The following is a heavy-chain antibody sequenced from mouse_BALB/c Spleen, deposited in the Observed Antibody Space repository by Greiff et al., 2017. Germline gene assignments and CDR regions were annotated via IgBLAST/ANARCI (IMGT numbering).Heavy chain of an antibody. D-gene: IGHD2-14*01. CDR1: GFNIKDTY. J-gene: IGHJ2*01. CDR3: AKGKNYRYDDGDYFDY. V-gene: IGHV14-3*02. CDR2: IDPANGNT. Sequence: EVQLQQSGAELVKPGASVKLSCTASGFNIKDTYMHWVKQRPEQGLEWIGRIDPANGNTKYDPKFQGKATITADTSSNTAYLQLSSLTSEDTAVYYCAKGKNYRYDDGDYFDYWGQGTTLTVSS.